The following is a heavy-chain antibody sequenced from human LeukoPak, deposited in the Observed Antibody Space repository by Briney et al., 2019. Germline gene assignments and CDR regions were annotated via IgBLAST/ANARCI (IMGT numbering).Heavy chain of an antibody. D-gene: IGHD2-15*01. CDR2: TNYIGSN. CDR3: ARGSSWFDY. CDR1: GGSISTYY. Sequence: SETLSLTCTVSGGSISTYYWSWLRPPPGKGLEWIGYTNYIGSNNYNPSLKSRVTMSVDTSKTQFSLKLNSVTAADTAVYACARGSSWFDYWGQGTLVTVSS. V-gene: IGHV4-59*01. J-gene: IGHJ4*02.